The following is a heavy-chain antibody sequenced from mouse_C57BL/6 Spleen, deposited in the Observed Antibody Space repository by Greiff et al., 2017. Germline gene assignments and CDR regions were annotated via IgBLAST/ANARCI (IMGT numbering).Heavy chain of an antibody. CDR3: ANPPYDYDDGFAY. Sequence: VKLVESGPGLVQPSQRLSITCTVSGFSLTSYGVHWVRQSPGKGLEWLGVIWSGGSTDYNAAFISRLSISKDNSKSQVFFKMNSLQADDTAIYYCANPPYDYDDGFAYWGQGTLVTVSA. J-gene: IGHJ3*01. V-gene: IGHV2-2*01. D-gene: IGHD2-4*01. CDR1: GFSLTSYG. CDR2: IWSGGST.